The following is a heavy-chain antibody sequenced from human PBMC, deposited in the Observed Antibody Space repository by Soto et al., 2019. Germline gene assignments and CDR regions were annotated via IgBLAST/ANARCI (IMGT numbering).Heavy chain of an antibody. D-gene: IGHD1-7*01. CDR3: AKYSELPYEAYLQQ. V-gene: IGHV3-23*01. Sequence: PGGSLRLSCAASGFTSSVYAVSWVRQAPGKGLEWVSAISSNGGRTFYADSLRGRFTISRDNSKSALYLQMNNLRAEDTAIYYCAKYSELPYEAYLQQWGQGTLVTVSS. J-gene: IGHJ1*01. CDR2: ISSNGGRT. CDR1: GFTSSVYA.